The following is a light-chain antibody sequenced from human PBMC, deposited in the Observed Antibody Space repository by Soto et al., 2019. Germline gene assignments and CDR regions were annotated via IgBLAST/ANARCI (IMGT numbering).Light chain of an antibody. CDR1: SSDIGSYDL. Sequence: QSVLTQPASVSGSPGQSITISCTGTSSDIGSYDLVSWYQQHADKVPKLIIYEVRKRPSGVSNRFSGSKSGNTASLTISGLQAEYEADYDCCSCSTTFYVFGTGTKVTVL. CDR2: EVR. J-gene: IGLJ1*01. V-gene: IGLV2-23*02. CDR3: CSCSTTFYV.